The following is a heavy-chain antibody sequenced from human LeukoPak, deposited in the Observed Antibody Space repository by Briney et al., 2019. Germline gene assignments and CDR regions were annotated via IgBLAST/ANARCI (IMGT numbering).Heavy chain of an antibody. CDR3: TRKGYAFDY. D-gene: IGHD2-8*01. CDR2: IYPGDSDT. J-gene: IGHJ4*02. V-gene: IGHV5-51*01. Sequence: GASLKISCKVSGSIFTSYWFGWVRQMPGKGLEWMGIIYPGDSDTRYSPSFQGQVTISVDKSISTAYLQGSSLKASDTAMYYCTRKGYAFDYWGQGTLVTVSS. CDR1: GSIFTSYW.